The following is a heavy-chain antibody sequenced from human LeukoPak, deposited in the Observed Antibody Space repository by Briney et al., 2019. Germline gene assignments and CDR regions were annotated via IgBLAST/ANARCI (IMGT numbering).Heavy chain of an antibody. D-gene: IGHD4-23*01. CDR2: MYSGGST. V-gene: IGHV3-53*01. CDR1: GIPVSDNY. J-gene: IGHJ4*02. CDR3: AKDLWVGGNYHFDS. Sequence: GESLRLSCAVSGIPVSDNYMSWVRQAPGKGLEWLSIMYSGGSTYYGDSVQGRFTFSRDIYKNTLFLQLDSLSTGDTALYYCAKDLWVGGNYHFDSWGQGTRVTVSS.